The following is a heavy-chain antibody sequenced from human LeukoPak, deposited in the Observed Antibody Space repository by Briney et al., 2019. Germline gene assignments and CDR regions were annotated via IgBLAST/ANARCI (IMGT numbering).Heavy chain of an antibody. CDR2: IYYSGST. J-gene: IGHJ3*02. CDR3: ARDFVVVPAAIYNDAFDI. CDR1: GGSISSYY. D-gene: IGHD2-2*02. Sequence: SETLSLTCTVSGGSISSYYWSWIRQPPGKGLEWIGYIYYSGSTNYNPSLKSRVTISVDTSKNQFSLKLSSVTAADTAVYYCARDFVVVPAAIYNDAFDIWGQGTMVTVSS. V-gene: IGHV4-59*01.